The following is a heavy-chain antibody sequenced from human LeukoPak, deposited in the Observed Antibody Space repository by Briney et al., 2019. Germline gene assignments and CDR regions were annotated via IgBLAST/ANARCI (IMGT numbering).Heavy chain of an antibody. CDR1: GGTFSSYA. CDR3: ARGVVGATFIDY. CDR2: IIPIFGTA. D-gene: IGHD1-26*01. J-gene: IGHJ4*02. Sequence: VASVKVSCKASGGTFSSYAISWVRQAPGQGLEWMGGIIPIFGTANYAQKFQGRVTITADESTSTAYMELSSLRSEDTAVYYCARGVVGATFIDYWGQGTLVTVSS. V-gene: IGHV1-69*13.